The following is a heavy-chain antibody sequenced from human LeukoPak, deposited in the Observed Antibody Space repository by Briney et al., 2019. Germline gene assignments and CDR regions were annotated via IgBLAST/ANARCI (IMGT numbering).Heavy chain of an antibody. CDR2: TNPNSGGT. Sequence: ASVKVSCKASGYTFTGYYMHWVRQAPGQGLEWMGWTNPNSGGTNYAQKFQGRVTMTRDTSISTAYMELSRLRSDDTAVYYCARGAGEDVDIVATVGGCDYWGQGTLVTVSS. CDR1: GYTFTGYY. J-gene: IGHJ4*02. D-gene: IGHD5-12*01. CDR3: ARGAGEDVDIVATVGGCDY. V-gene: IGHV1-2*02.